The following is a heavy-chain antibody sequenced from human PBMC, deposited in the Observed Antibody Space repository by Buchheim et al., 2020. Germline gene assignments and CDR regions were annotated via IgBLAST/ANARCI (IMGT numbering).Heavy chain of an antibody. CDR3: ARNIKTYYDFWSGPLYGMDV. CDR1: GGSISSGGYS. Sequence: QVQLQESGPGLVKPSQTLSLTCAVSGGSISSGGYSWSWIRQPPGKGLEWIGYIYYSGSPYYNPSLKSRVTISVDTSKNQFSLKLSSVTAADTAVYYCARNIKTYYDFWSGPLYGMDVWGQGTT. D-gene: IGHD3-3*01. V-gene: IGHV4-30-4*07. CDR2: IYYSGSP. J-gene: IGHJ6*02.